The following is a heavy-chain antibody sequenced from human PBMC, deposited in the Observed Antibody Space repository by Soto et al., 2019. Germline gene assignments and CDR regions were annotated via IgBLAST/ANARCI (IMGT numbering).Heavy chain of an antibody. CDR3: ARDHLTMVRGIPDY. Sequence: QVQLVQSGAEVKKPGASVKVSCKASGYTFTSYGISWVRQAPGQGLEWMGWISAYNGNTNYAQKLQGRVTMTTDTSTRTADRELRSLRSDDTAVYYCARDHLTMVRGIPDYWGQGTLVTVSS. CDR2: ISAYNGNT. J-gene: IGHJ4*02. V-gene: IGHV1-18*01. D-gene: IGHD3-10*01. CDR1: GYTFTSYG.